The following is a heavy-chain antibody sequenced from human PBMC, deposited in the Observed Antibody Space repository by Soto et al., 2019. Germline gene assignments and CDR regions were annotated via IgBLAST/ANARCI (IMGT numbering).Heavy chain of an antibody. CDR2: IYYSGST. Sequence: SETLSLTCTVSGGSISSYYWSWIRQPPGKGLERIGYIYYSGSTNYNPSLKSRVTISVDTSKNQFSLKLSSVTAADTAVYYCARAWQYSSGFFDYWGQGTLVTVSS. CDR3: ARAWQYSSGFFDY. V-gene: IGHV4-59*01. J-gene: IGHJ4*02. CDR1: GGSISSYY. D-gene: IGHD6-19*01.